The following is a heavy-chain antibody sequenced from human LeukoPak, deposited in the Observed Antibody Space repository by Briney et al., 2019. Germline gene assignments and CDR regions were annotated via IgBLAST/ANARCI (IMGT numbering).Heavy chain of an antibody. CDR2: IKSKTDGGTT. V-gene: IGHV3-15*01. CDR3: ATSYLDFWSGKLPGAFDI. D-gene: IGHD3-3*01. CDR1: GFTFTNDW. J-gene: IGHJ3*02. Sequence: GRSLRLSCAASGFTFTNDWMSWVSQAPGKGLEWDGRIKSKTDGGTTDYAAPVKGRLTISRDDSKNTLYLQMNSLISEDTAVYYCATSYLDFWSGKLPGAFDIWGQGTTVTVSS.